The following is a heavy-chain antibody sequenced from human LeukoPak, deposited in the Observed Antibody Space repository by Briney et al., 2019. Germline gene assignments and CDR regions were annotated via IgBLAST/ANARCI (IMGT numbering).Heavy chain of an antibody. V-gene: IGHV3-33*01. Sequence: GGCLRLSCAASGLIFSHSGVGSVRQARGKGLEWVAVVWGDGKNRSYAGAVKGQCPISRDNSQHTGSLQMNSLRVEDTAMYYCARDGERGLDYGNSLEYWGHGTLVTVSS. CDR1: GLIFSHSG. CDR2: VWGDGKNR. J-gene: IGHJ4*01. CDR3: ARDGERGLDYGNSLEY. D-gene: IGHD4-11*01.